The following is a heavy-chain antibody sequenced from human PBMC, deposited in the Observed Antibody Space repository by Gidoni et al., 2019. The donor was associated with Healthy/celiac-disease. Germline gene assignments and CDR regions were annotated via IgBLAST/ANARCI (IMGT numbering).Heavy chain of an antibody. CDR1: GGSISSYY. CDR2: IYYSGST. Sequence: QVQLQESGPGLVKPSETLSLTCTVSGGSISSYYWSWIRQPPGKGLEWIGYIYYSGSTNYNPSLKSRVTISVDTSKNQFSLKLSSVTAADTAVYYCARLREGSYGIDYWGQGTLVTVSS. CDR3: ARLREGSYGIDY. J-gene: IGHJ4*02. V-gene: IGHV4-59*08. D-gene: IGHD5-18*01.